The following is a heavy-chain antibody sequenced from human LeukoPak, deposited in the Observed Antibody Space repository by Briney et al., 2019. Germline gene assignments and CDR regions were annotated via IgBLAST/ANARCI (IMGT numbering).Heavy chain of an antibody. CDR2: ISYDGSNK. Sequence: GGSLRLSCAASGFTFSSYAMHWVRQAPGKGLEWVAVISYDGSNKYYADSVKGRFTIFRDNSKNTLYLQMNSLRAEDTAVYYCARENLPWELLRQFDYWGQGTLVTVSS. D-gene: IGHD1-26*01. CDR1: GFTFSSYA. V-gene: IGHV3-30-3*01. CDR3: ARENLPWELLRQFDY. J-gene: IGHJ4*02.